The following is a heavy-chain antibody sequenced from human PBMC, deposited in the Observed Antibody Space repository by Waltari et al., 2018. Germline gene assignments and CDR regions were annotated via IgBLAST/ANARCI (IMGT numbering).Heavy chain of an antibody. CDR2: IYYSGTT. CDR1: GGSISKSSYY. Sequence: QLQLQESGPGLVKPSEPLSLTCTVSGGSISKSSYYWGWIRQSPGKGLEWIGSIYYSGTTYYNPTLKSRVSISGDLSKNQFSLKVSSVTAADTAVYYCARHWKRSGYRFDPWGQGSLVTVSS. CDR3: ARHWKRSGYRFDP. J-gene: IGHJ5*02. V-gene: IGHV4-39*01. D-gene: IGHD5-12*01.